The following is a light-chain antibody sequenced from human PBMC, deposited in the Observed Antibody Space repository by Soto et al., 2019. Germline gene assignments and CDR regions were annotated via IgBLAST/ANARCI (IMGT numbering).Light chain of an antibody. CDR3: QQRTNWPPIP. CDR2: DAS. Sequence: EIMLTQSPGTLSLSPGERATLSCRASQSVSSKYLAWYQQKPGQAPRLLIYDASKRATGIPARFSGSGSGTDFTLTISSLEPEDFAVYYCQQRTNWPPIPFGQGRRLEIK. CDR1: QSVSSKY. J-gene: IGKJ5*01. V-gene: IGKV3-11*01.